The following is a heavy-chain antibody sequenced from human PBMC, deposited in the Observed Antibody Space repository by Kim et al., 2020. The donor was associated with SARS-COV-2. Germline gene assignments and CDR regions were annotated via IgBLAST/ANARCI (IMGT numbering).Heavy chain of an antibody. V-gene: IGHV3-30*18. CDR1: GFTFSSYG. J-gene: IGHJ6*02. Sequence: GGSLRLSCAASGFTFSSYGMHWVRQAPGKGLEWVAVISYDGSNKYYADSVKGRFTISRDNSKNTLYLQMNSLGAEDTAVYYCAKESRIAARPASGYYYGMEVWGQGTTVTVSS. CDR3: AKESRIAARPASGYYYGMEV. CDR2: ISYDGSNK. D-gene: IGHD6-6*01.